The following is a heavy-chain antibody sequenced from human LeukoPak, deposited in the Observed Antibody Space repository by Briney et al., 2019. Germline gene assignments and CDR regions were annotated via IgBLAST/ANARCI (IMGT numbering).Heavy chain of an antibody. J-gene: IGHJ4*02. CDR2: ISGSGGST. CDR1: GFTFSSYA. Sequence: PGGSLRLSCAASGFTFSSYAMSWVRQAPGKGLEWVSAISGSGGSTYYADSVKGRFTISRDNSKDTLYLQMNSLRAEDTAVYYCAKDGYGDWVAFDYWGQGTLVTVSS. D-gene: IGHD4-17*01. V-gene: IGHV3-23*01. CDR3: AKDGYGDWVAFDY.